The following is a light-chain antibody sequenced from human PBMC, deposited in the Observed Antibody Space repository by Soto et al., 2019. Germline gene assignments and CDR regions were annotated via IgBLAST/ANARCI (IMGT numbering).Light chain of an antibody. CDR3: LQQNSYPYT. CDR1: QGIRNG. J-gene: IGKJ2*01. CDR2: AAS. Sequence: DIQMTQSPSSLSASVGDRVTITCRASQGIRNGLGWYQQKPGKAPKRLIYAASSLESGVPSRFSGSGSGTEFTLTISSLQPEDFATYSCLQQNSYPYTFGQGTKLAIK. V-gene: IGKV1-17*01.